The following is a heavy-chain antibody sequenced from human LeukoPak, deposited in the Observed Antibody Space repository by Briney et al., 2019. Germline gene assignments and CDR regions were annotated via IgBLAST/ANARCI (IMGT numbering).Heavy chain of an antibody. CDR3: AKDRVYSPGDSCYRIGYWYLDL. CDR2: MGASGDST. Sequence: GGSLRLSCAASGFTFPDYAMIWVGRAPGKGLEGVSTMGASGDSTVYADSGKGRFTISRDHSKTPLYLQMNRLRTEDTAVYPCAKDRVYSPGDSCYRIGYWYLDLWGRGTLVTVSS. V-gene: IGHV3-23*01. CDR1: GFTFPDYA. D-gene: IGHD2-15*01. J-gene: IGHJ2*01.